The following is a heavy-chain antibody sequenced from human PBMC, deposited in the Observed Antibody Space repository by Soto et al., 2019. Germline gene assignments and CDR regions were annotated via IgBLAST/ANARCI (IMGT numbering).Heavy chain of an antibody. D-gene: IGHD3-3*01. CDR1: GGSISSGGYY. V-gene: IGHV4-31*03. J-gene: IGHJ5*02. CDR3: ARYITIFGVVTTNWFDP. Sequence: QVQLQESGPGLVKASQTLSLTCTVSGGSISSGGYYWSWIRQHPGKGLEWIGYIYYSGSTYYNPSLKSRVTISVDTSKNQFSLKLSSVTAADTAVYYCARYITIFGVVTTNWFDPWGQGTLVTVSS. CDR2: IYYSGST.